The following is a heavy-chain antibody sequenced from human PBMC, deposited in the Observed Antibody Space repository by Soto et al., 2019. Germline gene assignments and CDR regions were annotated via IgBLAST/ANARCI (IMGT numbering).Heavy chain of an antibody. CDR2: ISASIIST. V-gene: IGHV3-23*01. CDR1: GFTFSGHA. J-gene: IGHJ4*02. Sequence: EVQLLESGGGLVQPGGSLRLSCAASGFTFSGHAMSWVRQAPGKGLEWVSAISASIISTYYADSVKGRFTISRDNSKNTLYLQMNSLRAEDTAVYYCAKDHFVDTDVETEDQWGQGTLVTVSS. CDR3: AKDHFVDTDVETEDQ. D-gene: IGHD5-18*01.